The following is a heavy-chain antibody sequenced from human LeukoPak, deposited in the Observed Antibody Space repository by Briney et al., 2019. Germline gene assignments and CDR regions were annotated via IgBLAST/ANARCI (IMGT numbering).Heavy chain of an antibody. CDR3: ARGGFNMVRGVIIPSNSYFYYMDI. Sequence: GGSLRLSCAASGFTFSAYSMNWVRQAPGKGLEWVSPITSGDFVYLADSLKGRFTISRDNGKSSMYLQMNSLRAEDTAVYYCARGGFNMVRGVIIPSNSYFYYMDIWGKGTTVTVYS. CDR2: ITSGDFV. CDR1: GFTFSAYS. D-gene: IGHD3-10*01. V-gene: IGHV3-69-1*01. J-gene: IGHJ6*03.